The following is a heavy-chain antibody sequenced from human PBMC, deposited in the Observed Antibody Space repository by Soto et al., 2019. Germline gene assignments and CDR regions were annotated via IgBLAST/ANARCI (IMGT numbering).Heavy chain of an antibody. V-gene: IGHV1-46*03. CDR1: GYSFTNYY. CDR3: TRTFISSQDGFEL. Sequence: QVQLVQSGAEVKKPGASVKVSCKASGYSFTNYYMHWVRQAPGQGLEYMGVIHPNGGGTSYAQKFQGRVTMTSDTSTSIVYMELSSLRSDDTAVYYCTRTFISSQDGFELWGQGTLVTVSS. CDR2: IHPNGGGT. J-gene: IGHJ4*02. D-gene: IGHD6-13*01.